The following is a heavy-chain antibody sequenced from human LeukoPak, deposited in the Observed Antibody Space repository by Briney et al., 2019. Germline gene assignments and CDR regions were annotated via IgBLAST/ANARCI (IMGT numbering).Heavy chain of an antibody. CDR1: GYTFTGYY. V-gene: IGHV1-2*02. CDR2: INPNSGGT. J-gene: IGHJ3*01. D-gene: IGHD3-22*01. Sequence: ASVKVSCKASGYTFTGYYMHWVRQAPGQGLEWMGWINPNSGGTNYAQKFQGRVTMTRDTSTSTVYMELSSLRSEDTAVYYCARDGLNYYDSSGTPVWGQGTMVTVSS. CDR3: ARDGLNYYDSSGTPV.